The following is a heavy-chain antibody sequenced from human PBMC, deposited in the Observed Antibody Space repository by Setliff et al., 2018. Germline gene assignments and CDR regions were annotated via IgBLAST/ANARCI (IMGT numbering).Heavy chain of an antibody. CDR2: IKGPGAT. V-gene: IGHV3-15*01. CDR1: GFTFSAAW. Sequence: GGSLRLSCAASGFTFSAAWMTWLRLGPGKGLEWVALIKGPGATDYSASVKDRFTISRDNSKNILYLQMNSLRAEDTAVYYCATGRTGPFDYWGQGTLVTVSS. CDR3: ATGRTGPFDY. D-gene: IGHD3-10*01. J-gene: IGHJ4*02.